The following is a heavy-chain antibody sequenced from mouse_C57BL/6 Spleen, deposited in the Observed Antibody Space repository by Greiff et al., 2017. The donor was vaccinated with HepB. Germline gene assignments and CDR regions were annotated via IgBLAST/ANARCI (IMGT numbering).Heavy chain of an antibody. J-gene: IGHJ2*01. CDR2: IDPSDSYT. V-gene: IGHV1-50*01. CDR3: ARCYYVSSYVYFDY. CDR1: GYTFTSYW. Sequence: QVQLQQPGAELVKPGASVKLSCKASGYTFTSYWMQWVKQRPGQGLEWIGEIDPSDSYTNYNQKFKGKATLTVDTSSSTAYMPLSSLTSEDSAVYYSARCYYVSSYVYFDYWGQGTTLTVSS. D-gene: IGHD1-1*01.